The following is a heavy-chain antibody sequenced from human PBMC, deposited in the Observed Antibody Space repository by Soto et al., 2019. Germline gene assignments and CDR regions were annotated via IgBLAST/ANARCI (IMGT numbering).Heavy chain of an antibody. Sequence: SETLSLTCTVSGGSVSSGHYYWSWIRQPPGKGLEWIGFIYYTGSTSYNPSLKSRVTISMDTSKNQFSLKLTSVTAADTAVYYCASALYCSGGSCSFDPWGQGTLVTVS. CDR3: ASALYCSGGSCSFDP. D-gene: IGHD2-15*01. J-gene: IGHJ5*02. CDR1: GGSVSSGHYY. V-gene: IGHV4-61*01. CDR2: IYYTGST.